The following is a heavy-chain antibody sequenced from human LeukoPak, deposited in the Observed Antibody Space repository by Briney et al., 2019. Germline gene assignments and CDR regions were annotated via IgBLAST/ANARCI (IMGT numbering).Heavy chain of an antibody. D-gene: IGHD3-3*01. Sequence: ASVKVSCKASGYTFTSYGISWVRQAPGQGLEWMGWISAYNGNTNYAQKLQGRVTMTTDTSTSTAYMELRSLRSDDTAVYYCARVPILRFLEWLFDPWGQGTLVTVSS. J-gene: IGHJ5*02. CDR1: GYTFTSYG. V-gene: IGHV1-18*01. CDR2: ISAYNGNT. CDR3: ARVPILRFLEWLFDP.